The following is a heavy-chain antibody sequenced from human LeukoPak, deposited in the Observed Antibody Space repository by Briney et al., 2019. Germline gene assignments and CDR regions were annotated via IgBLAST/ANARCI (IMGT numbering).Heavy chain of an antibody. CDR2: IYYSGST. D-gene: IGHD3-22*01. CDR3: ARRSLPYYYDSSGYYLWFDP. Sequence: SETLSLTCTVSGGSISSYYWSWIRQPPGKGLEWIGYIYYSGSTNYNPSLKSRVTISVDTSKNQFSLKLSSVTAADTAVYYCARRSLPYYYDSSGYYLWFDPWGQGTLVTVSS. CDR1: GGSISSYY. V-gene: IGHV4-59*12. J-gene: IGHJ5*02.